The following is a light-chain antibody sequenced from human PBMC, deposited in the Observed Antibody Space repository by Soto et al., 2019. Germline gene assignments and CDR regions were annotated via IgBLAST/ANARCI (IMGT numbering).Light chain of an antibody. Sequence: QSVLTQPASVSGSPGQSITISCTGTSSDVGSYNLVSWYQQHPGKAPKLMIYEGSKRPSGVSNRFSGSKSGNTASLTISGLQAEDEADYYCCSYAGSSTLKIGGGTKLTVL. CDR3: CSYAGSSTLK. CDR2: EGS. J-gene: IGLJ2*01. V-gene: IGLV2-23*01. CDR1: SSDVGSYNL.